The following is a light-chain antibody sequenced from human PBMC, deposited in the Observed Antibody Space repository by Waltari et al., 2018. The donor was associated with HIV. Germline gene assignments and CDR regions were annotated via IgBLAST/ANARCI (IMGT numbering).Light chain of an antibody. Sequence: HSLLTQPPPVPATSGQRVTISWSGTSSHIGHNQLSRYQLVPGTGPRLLIYDNDKRPSDTPDRFSASKSGTSGTLVISDLQTGDEADYFCATWDSALSGVLFGGGTSVIVL. CDR2: DND. V-gene: IGLV1-51*01. J-gene: IGLJ2*01. CDR3: ATWDSALSGVL. CDR1: SSHIGHNQ.